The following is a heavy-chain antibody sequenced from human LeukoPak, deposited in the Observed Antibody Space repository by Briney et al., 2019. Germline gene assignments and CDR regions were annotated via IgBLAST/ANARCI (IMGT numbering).Heavy chain of an antibody. Sequence: EASVKVSCKASGGTFSSYAISWVRQSPGQGLEWMGIINPSGGSTSYAQKFQGRVTMARDTSTSTVYMELSSLRSEDTAVYYCARLYSGSSRGGGAFDIWGQGTMVTVSS. CDR3: ARLYSGSSRGGGAFDI. V-gene: IGHV1-46*01. J-gene: IGHJ3*02. CDR1: GGTFSSYA. CDR2: INPSGGST. D-gene: IGHD1-26*01.